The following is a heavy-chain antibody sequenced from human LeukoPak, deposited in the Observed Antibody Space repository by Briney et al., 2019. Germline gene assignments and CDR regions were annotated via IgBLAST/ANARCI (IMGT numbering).Heavy chain of an antibody. V-gene: IGHV3-9*01. CDR2: ISWNSGSI. Sequence: GRSLRLSCAASGFTFDDYAMHWVRQAPGKGLEWVSGISWNSGSIGYADSVKGRFTISRDNAKNSLYLQMNSLRAEDTAEYYCSREVAARRLGSWFDPWGQGTLVTVSS. CDR3: SREVAARRLGSWFDP. D-gene: IGHD6-6*01. CDR1: GFTFDDYA. J-gene: IGHJ5*02.